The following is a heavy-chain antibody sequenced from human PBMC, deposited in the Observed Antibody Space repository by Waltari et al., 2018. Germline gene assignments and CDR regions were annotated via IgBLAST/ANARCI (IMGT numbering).Heavy chain of an antibody. CDR1: GGTFSSYA. Sequence: QVQLVQSGAEVKKPGSSVKVSCKASGGTFSSYAISWVRQAPGQGLGWMGRNHPNFGTTNYAQKFQGRVTITADKSTSTAYMELSSLRSEDTAVYYCARGAHYYDSSAYRDYWGQGTLVTVSS. J-gene: IGHJ4*02. D-gene: IGHD3-22*01. CDR3: ARGAHYYDSSAYRDY. CDR2: NHPNFGTT. V-gene: IGHV1-69*13.